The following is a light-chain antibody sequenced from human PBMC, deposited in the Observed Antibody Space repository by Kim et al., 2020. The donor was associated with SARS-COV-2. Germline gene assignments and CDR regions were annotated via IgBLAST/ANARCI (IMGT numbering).Light chain of an antibody. J-gene: IGLJ2*01. CDR1: KLGDKY. V-gene: IGLV3-1*01. Sequence: SYELTQPPSVSVSPGQTASITCSGDKLGDKYAFWYQQKPGQFPVVVIYQNTKRPSGIPERFSGSNSGNTATLTISGTQAVDEADYYCQAWDSSTVLFGGG. CDR2: QNT. CDR3: QAWDSSTVL.